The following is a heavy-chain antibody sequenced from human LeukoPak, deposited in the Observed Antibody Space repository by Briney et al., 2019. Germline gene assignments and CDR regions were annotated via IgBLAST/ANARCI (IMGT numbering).Heavy chain of an antibody. D-gene: IGHD6-19*01. CDR2: ISGSGGTT. J-gene: IGHJ4*02. CDR1: GFTFTTYW. V-gene: IGHV3-23*01. Sequence: PGGSLRLSCAASGFAASGFTFTTYWMSWVRQAPGKGLEWVSAISGSGGTTYYAESVKGRFTISRDNSKNTLHLQMNSLRAEDTAVYFCANGQQWLGIDYWGQGTLVTVSS. CDR3: ANGQQWLGIDY.